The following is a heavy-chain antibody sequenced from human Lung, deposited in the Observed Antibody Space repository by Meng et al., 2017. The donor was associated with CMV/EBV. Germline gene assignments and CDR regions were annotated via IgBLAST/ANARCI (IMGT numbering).Heavy chain of an antibody. CDR1: GFTFSSYA. CDR2: ISYDGSNK. J-gene: IGHJ6*02. CDR3: AKKYYDFWSGYYGDYYYYGMDV. D-gene: IGHD3-3*01. V-gene: IGHV3-30*04. Sequence: GESXKISCAASGFTFSSYAMHWVRQAPGKGLEWVAVISYDGSNKYYADSVKGRFTISRDNSKNTLYLQMNSLRAEDTAVYYCAKKYYDFWSGYYGDYYYYGMDVXGQGXTVTVSS.